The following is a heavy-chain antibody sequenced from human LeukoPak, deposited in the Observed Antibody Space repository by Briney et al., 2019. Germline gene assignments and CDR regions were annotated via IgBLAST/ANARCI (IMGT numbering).Heavy chain of an antibody. V-gene: IGHV4-34*01. CDR2: INESGST. CDR1: RGSFSGYF. CDR3: ASRIGRYNYYFGMDV. D-gene: IGHD1-26*01. J-gene: IGHJ6*02. Sequence: SETLSLTCDVYRGSFSGYFWSWIRQTPGKGLEWIGEINESGSTNYDPSLQSRVTISVDTSKNHLFLKMTSVTAADTAVYYCASRIGRYNYYFGMDVWGQGTTVTVSS.